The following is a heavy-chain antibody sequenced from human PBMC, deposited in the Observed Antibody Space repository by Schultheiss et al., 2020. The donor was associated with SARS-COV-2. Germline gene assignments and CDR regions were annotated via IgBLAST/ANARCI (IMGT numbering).Heavy chain of an antibody. Sequence: GGSLRLSCAASGFTFSDYYMSWIRQAPGKGLEWVSAISGSGGSTYYADSVKGRFTISRDNSKNTLYLQMNSLRAEDTAVYYCAKSFKTRIVVVPAAPTWGQGTLVTVSS. V-gene: IGHV3-23*01. J-gene: IGHJ5*02. CDR1: GFTFSDYY. CDR2: ISGSGGST. D-gene: IGHD2-2*01. CDR3: AKSFKTRIVVVPAAPT.